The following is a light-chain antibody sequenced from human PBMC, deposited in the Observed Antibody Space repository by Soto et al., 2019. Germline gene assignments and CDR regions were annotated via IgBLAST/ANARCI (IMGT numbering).Light chain of an antibody. Sequence: EIVVALSPAALSLSPEERATLSCRASQSVSSYLAWSQQKPGQAPRLLIYDASNRATGIPARFSGSGSGTDFTLTISSLEPEDFAVYYCQQRSNWPITSCQGARLEI. CDR3: QQRSNWPIT. CDR1: QSVSSY. J-gene: IGKJ5*01. V-gene: IGKV3-11*01. CDR2: DAS.